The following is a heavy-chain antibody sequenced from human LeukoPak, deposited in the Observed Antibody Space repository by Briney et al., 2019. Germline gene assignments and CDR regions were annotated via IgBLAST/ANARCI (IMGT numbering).Heavy chain of an antibody. J-gene: IGHJ4*02. CDR2: INPNSGGT. D-gene: IGHD6-13*01. CDR1: GYTSTGYY. Sequence: ASVKVSCKASGYTSTGYYMHWVRLAPGQGLEWMGWINPNSGGTNYAQKFQGRVTMTRDTSISTAYMELSRLRSDDTALYYCARGRDSSSHFDYWGQGTLVTVSS. V-gene: IGHV1-2*02. CDR3: ARGRDSSSHFDY.